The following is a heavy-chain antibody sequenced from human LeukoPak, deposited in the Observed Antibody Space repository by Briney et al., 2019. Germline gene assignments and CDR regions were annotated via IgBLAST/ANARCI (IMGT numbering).Heavy chain of an antibody. Sequence: GGSLRLSCAASGFNFSSYAMTWVRQAPGKGLEWVSAISGSGIYTYYADSVKGRFTISRDNSKNTLYLQMNTLRAEDTAVYYCAKSRAVDVNWFDPWGQGTLVTVSS. CDR1: GFNFSSYA. CDR2: ISGSGIYT. J-gene: IGHJ5*02. CDR3: AKSRAVDVNWFDP. V-gene: IGHV3-23*01. D-gene: IGHD3-10*01.